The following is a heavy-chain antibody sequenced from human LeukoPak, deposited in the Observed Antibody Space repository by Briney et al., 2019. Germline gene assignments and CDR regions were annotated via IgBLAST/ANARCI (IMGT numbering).Heavy chain of an antibody. J-gene: IGHJ5*02. V-gene: IGHV1-2*02. CDR2: INPNIGGT. CDR1: GYTFTGHY. CDR3: AREIVVVPSAMGFDP. Sequence: ASVKVSCKASGYTFTGHYVHWVRQAPGQGLEWMGWINPNIGGTKYAQKLQGRVTMTRETSTSTVYMELSGLRSEDTAVYYCAREIVVVPSAMGFDPWGQGTLVTVSS. D-gene: IGHD2-2*01.